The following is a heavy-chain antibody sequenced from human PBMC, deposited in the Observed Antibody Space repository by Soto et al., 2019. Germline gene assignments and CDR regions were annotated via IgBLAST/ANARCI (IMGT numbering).Heavy chain of an antibody. D-gene: IGHD3-9*01. CDR3: ARAYYDILSGRGAYYFDY. J-gene: IGHJ4*02. Sequence: QLQLQESGPGLVKPSETLSLTCTVSGGSISSSSYYWGWIRQPPGKGLEWIGRIYYSGSTYYNPCLKSCVTISGDTCKNQFSLTLSSVTAADTAVYYCARAYYDILSGRGAYYFDYWGQGTLVTVSS. CDR1: GGSISSSSYY. CDR2: IYYSGST. V-gene: IGHV4-39*01.